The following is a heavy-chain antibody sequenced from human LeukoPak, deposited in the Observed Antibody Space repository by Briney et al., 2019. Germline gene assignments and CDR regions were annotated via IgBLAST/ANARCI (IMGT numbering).Heavy chain of an antibody. V-gene: IGHV4-39*07. CDR2: IYSSGST. CDR1: GGSISSSSYY. D-gene: IGHD6-13*01. CDR3: ARLRGSVRVWAAALGWFDP. Sequence: PSETLSLTCTVSGGSISSSSYYWGWIRQPPGKGLEWIGGIYSSGSTCYNPSLKSRVTISVDTSKNQFSLKLSSVTAADTAVYYCARLRGSVRVWAAALGWFDPWGQGTLVTVSS. J-gene: IGHJ5*02.